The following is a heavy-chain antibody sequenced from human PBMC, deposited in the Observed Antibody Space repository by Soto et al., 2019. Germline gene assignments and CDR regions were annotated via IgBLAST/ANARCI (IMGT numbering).Heavy chain of an antibody. J-gene: IGHJ4*02. CDR3: AKSRLGVAVAGTGFDY. D-gene: IGHD6-19*01. V-gene: IGHV3-23*01. Sequence: GGSLRLSCAASGFTFSSYAMSWVRQAPGKGLEWVSAISGSGGSTYYADSVKGRFTTSRDNSKNTLYLQMNSLRAEDTAVYYCAKSRLGVAVAGTGFDYWGQGTLVTVSS. CDR1: GFTFSSYA. CDR2: ISGSGGST.